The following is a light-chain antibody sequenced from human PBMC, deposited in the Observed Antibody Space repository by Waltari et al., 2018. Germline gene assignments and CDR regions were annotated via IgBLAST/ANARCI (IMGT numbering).Light chain of an antibody. CDR2: EVN. J-gene: IGLJ3*02. V-gene: IGLV2-18*02. Sequence: QSALTQPPSVSGSPGQSVTISCTGTSSDVGSYNRVSWYQQPPGTAPKLMIYEVNYRPSGVPDRFSGSKAGNTASLTISGLQAEDDAHYYCSSYTSSTTWVFGGGTKLTVL. CDR1: SSDVGSYNR. CDR3: SSYTSSTTWV.